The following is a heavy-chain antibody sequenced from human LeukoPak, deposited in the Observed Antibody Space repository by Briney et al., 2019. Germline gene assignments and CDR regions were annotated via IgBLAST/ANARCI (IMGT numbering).Heavy chain of an antibody. CDR3: ATSSYSSSSS. CDR2: INHDASEK. V-gene: IGHV3-7*01. Sequence: GGSLRLSCTASGLTFTNYWMIWVRQAPGKGLEWVANINHDASEKYYVGSVEGRFSISRDNAKNSLFLQMNSLRAEDTGVYYCATSSYSSSSSWGQGTLVTVSS. CDR1: GLTFTNYW. D-gene: IGHD6-6*01. J-gene: IGHJ5*02.